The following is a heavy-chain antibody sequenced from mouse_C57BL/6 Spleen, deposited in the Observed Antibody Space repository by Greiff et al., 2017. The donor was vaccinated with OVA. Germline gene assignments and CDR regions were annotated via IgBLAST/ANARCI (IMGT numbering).Heavy chain of an antibody. CDR2: ISDGGSYT. Sequence: EVMLVESGGGLVKPGGSLKLSCAASGFTFSSYAMSWVRQTPEKRLEWVATISDGGSYTSYPDNVKGRFTISRDNAKNNLYLQMSHLKSEDTAMYYCARDGVSYYFDYWGQGTTLTVSS. CDR1: GFTFSSYA. V-gene: IGHV5-4*01. J-gene: IGHJ2*01. CDR3: ARDGVSYYFDY.